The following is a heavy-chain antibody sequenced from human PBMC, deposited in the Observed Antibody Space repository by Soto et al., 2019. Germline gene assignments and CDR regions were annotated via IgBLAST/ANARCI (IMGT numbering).Heavy chain of an antibody. Sequence: GESLKISCAASGFTVNSNYMSWVRQDPGKGLELVSVIYSGGSTYYADSVKGRFTISRDNSKNTLYLQMNSLRAEDTAVYYCARDGIPPGMDVWGQGTTV. V-gene: IGHV3-66*01. CDR1: GFTVNSNY. J-gene: IGHJ6*02. CDR3: ARDGIPPGMDV. CDR2: IYSGGST.